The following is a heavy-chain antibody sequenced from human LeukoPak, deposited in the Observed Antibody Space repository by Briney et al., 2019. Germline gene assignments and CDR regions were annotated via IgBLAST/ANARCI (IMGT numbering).Heavy chain of an antibody. Sequence: GGSLRLSCAASGFTFSSYAMSWVRQAPGKGLEWVSYISSSGSTIYYADSVKGRFTISRDNAKNSLYLQMNSLRAEDTAVYYCARGGITYYDFWSGYYTKDYFDYWGQGTLVTVSS. CDR3: ARGGITYYDFWSGYYTKDYFDY. V-gene: IGHV3-48*04. J-gene: IGHJ4*02. CDR1: GFTFSSYA. D-gene: IGHD3-3*01. CDR2: ISSSGSTI.